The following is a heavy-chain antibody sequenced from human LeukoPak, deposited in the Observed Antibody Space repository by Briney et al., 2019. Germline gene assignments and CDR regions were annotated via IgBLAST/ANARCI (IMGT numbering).Heavy chain of an antibody. CDR2: MNPNSGGT. V-gene: IGHV1-2*02. J-gene: IGHJ4*02. D-gene: IGHD3-10*01. CDR1: GYTFTSYD. CDR3: ARGGWFGELVDY. Sequence: EASVKVSCKASGYTFTSYDINWVRQATGQGLEWMGWMNPNSGGTNYAQKFQGRVTMTRDTSISTAYMELSRLRSDDTAVYYCARGGWFGELVDYWGQGTLVTVSS.